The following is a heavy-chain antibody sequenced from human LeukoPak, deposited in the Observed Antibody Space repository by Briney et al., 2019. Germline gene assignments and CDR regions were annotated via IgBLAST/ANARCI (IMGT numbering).Heavy chain of an antibody. CDR2: TYYRSKWYS. CDR3: ARDEVVPAAIDTYYYYGMDV. V-gene: IGHV6-1*01. J-gene: IGHJ6*02. CDR1: GDSVSSNSAA. D-gene: IGHD2-2*02. Sequence: SQTLSLTCAISGDSVSSNSAAWNWIRQSPSRGLEWLGRTYYRSKWYSDYAVSVKSRITINPDTSKNQFSLQLNSVTPEDTAVYYCARDEVVPAAIDTYYYYGMDVWGQGTTVTVSS.